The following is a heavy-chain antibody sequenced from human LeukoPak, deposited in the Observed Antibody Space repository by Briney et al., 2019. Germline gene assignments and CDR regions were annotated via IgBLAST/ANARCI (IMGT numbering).Heavy chain of an antibody. CDR1: GFNCSPYG. V-gene: IGHV3-48*04. Sequence: GGSLRLSCAASGFNCSPYGMNWVRQAPGKGLEWVSYISSTSSSIYYADSVKGRFTISRDNAQNSLYLQMNSLRVEDTAVYYCARALGWKAFDIWGRGTLVTVS. CDR2: ISSTSSSI. CDR3: ARALGWKAFDI. J-gene: IGHJ3*02. D-gene: IGHD1-1*01.